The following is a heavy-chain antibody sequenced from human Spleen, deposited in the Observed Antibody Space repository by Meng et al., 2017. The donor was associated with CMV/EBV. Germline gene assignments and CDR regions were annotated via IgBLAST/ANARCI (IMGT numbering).Heavy chain of an antibody. CDR3: TKGGGERVTFDAMDV. V-gene: IGHV3-30*18. CDR2: ISYDGSNK. CDR1: GFSFNMYS. D-gene: IGHD2-21*02. Sequence: GESLKISCAASGFSFNMYSINWVRQAPGKGLEWVAVISYDGSNKYYADSVKGRFTISRDNAKKTLSLQMNTLRAEDTALYYCTKGGGERVTFDAMDVWGQGTTVTVSS. J-gene: IGHJ6*02.